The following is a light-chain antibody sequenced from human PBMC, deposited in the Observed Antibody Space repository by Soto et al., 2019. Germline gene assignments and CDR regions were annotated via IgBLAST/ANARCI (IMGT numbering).Light chain of an antibody. CDR1: DSNIGAGYD. CDR2: RDN. Sequence: QSVLTQPPSVSGAPGQRVTISCTGSDSNIGAGYDVHWYQQVPGTAPKVLIERDNNRASGVPDRFSGSKSGTSGSLAITGLQADDEADYYCQSYDASLSASVFGGGTKLTVL. V-gene: IGLV1-40*01. J-gene: IGLJ3*02. CDR3: QSYDASLSASV.